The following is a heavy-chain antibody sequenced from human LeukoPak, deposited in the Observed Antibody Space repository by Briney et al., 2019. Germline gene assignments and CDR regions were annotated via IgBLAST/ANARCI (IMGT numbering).Heavy chain of an antibody. Sequence: GESLKISRKGSGYSFTSYWIAWVRQMPGKGLEWMGLIYPGDSETRYSPSFQGQVTISADKSISTAYLQWTSLKASDTATYYCARPRGYNAYDSFDYWGQGTLVTVSS. V-gene: IGHV5-51*01. CDR1: GYSFTSYW. D-gene: IGHD5-12*01. J-gene: IGHJ4*02. CDR2: IYPGDSET. CDR3: ARPRGYNAYDSFDY.